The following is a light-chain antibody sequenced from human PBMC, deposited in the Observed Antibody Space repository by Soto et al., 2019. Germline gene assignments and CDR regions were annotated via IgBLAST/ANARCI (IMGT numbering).Light chain of an antibody. Sequence: IVWRHSPCTLSLSPVEGATLSFRSSQSVSSNYLAWYQQKPGQAPRLLIYGASSRATGIPDRFSGSGSGTDFTLTISRLEPEDFAVYYCQQYGSSRWTFGQGTKVDIK. CDR2: GAS. V-gene: IGKV3-20*01. J-gene: IGKJ1*01. CDR1: QSVSSNY. CDR3: QQYGSSRWT.